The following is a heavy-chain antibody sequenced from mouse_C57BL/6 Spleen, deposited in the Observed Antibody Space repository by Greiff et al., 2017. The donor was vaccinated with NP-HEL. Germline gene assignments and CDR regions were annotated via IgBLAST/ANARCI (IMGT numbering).Heavy chain of an antibody. D-gene: IGHD4-1*01. CDR3: AREGLGRYYFDD. J-gene: IGHJ2*01. Sequence: EVQLVESEGGLVQPGSSMKLSCTASGFTFSDYYMAWVRQVPEKGLEWVANINYDGSSTYYLDSLKSRFIISRDNAKNILYLQMSSLKSEDTATYYCAREGLGRYYFDDWGQGTTLTVSS. CDR2: INYDGSST. V-gene: IGHV5-16*01. CDR1: GFTFSDYY.